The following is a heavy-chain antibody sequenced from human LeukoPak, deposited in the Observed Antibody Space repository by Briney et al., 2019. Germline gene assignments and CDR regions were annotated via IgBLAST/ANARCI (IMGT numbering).Heavy chain of an antibody. CDR1: GGSISSGGYY. Sequence: PSQTLSLTCAVSGGSISSGGYYWSWIRQPPGKGLEWIGEINHSGSTNYNPSLKSRVTISVDTSKNQFSLKLSSVTAADTAVYYCARNPPYSSSARYFDYWGQGTLVTVSS. D-gene: IGHD6-13*01. CDR2: INHSGST. J-gene: IGHJ4*02. CDR3: ARNPPYSSSARYFDY. V-gene: IGHV4-30-2*01.